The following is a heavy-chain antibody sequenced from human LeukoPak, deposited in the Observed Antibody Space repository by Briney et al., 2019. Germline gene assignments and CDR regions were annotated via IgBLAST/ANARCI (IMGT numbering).Heavy chain of an antibody. D-gene: IGHD2-15*01. CDR3: AREPYCSGGSCHTALDY. CDR2: IWYDGSNK. Sequence: GGSLRLSCAASGFTFSSYGMHWVRQAPGKGLERVAVIWYDGSNKYYADSVKGRFTISRDNSKNTLYLQMNSLRAEDAAVYYCAREPYCSGGSCHTALDYWGQGTLVTVSS. CDR1: GFTFSSYG. J-gene: IGHJ4*02. V-gene: IGHV3-33*01.